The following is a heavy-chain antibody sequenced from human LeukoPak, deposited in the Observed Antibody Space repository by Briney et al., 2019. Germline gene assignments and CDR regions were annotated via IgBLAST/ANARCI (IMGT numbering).Heavy chain of an antibody. CDR3: ARDRVGDYVSDY. CDR1: GGSVSSGSYY. V-gene: IGHV4-61*01. Sequence: PETLSLTCTVSGGSVSSGSYYWSWIRQPPGKGLEWIGYIYYSGSTNYNPSLKSRVTISVDTSKNQFSLKLSSVTAADTAVYYCARDRVGDYVSDYWGQGTLVTVSS. D-gene: IGHD4-17*01. CDR2: IYYSGST. J-gene: IGHJ4*02.